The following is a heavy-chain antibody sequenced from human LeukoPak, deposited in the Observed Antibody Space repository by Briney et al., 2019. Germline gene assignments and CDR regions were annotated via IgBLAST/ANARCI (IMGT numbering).Heavy chain of an antibody. CDR1: GGTFSSYA. Sequence: ASVKVSCKASGGTFSSYAISWVRQAPGQGLEWMGGIIPIFGTANYAQKFQGRVTITTDESTSTAYMELSSLRSEDTAVYYCARGRSGTYYPDYWGQGTLVTVSS. CDR2: IIPIFGTA. J-gene: IGHJ4*02. D-gene: IGHD3-10*01. V-gene: IGHV1-69*05. CDR3: ARGRSGTYYPDY.